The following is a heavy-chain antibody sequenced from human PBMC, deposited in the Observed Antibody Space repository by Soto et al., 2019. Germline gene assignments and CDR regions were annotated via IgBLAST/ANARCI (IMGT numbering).Heavy chain of an antibody. V-gene: IGHV3-21*01. J-gene: IGHJ6*02. CDR1: XXXXXXXX. D-gene: IGHD6-6*01. CDR3: ARDRYSSSFPYYYYYGMDV. Sequence: GGSLRLXCAAXXXXXXXXXXNWVRQAPGKGLEWVSSISSSSSYIYYADSVKGRFTISRDNAKNSLYLQMNSLRAEDTAVYYCARDRYSSSFPYYYYYGMDVWGQGTTVTVSS. CDR2: ISSSSSYI.